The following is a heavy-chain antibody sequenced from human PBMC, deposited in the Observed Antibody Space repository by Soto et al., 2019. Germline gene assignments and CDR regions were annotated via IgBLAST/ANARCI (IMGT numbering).Heavy chain of an antibody. Sequence: EVQLVESGGGLVQPGGSLRLSCAASGFMFGSYWMTWVRHAPGKGLEWVANIKRDGSEKFYVDSVKGRFTISRDNADNSLFLHRNRLRAEDTAIYYCARVRANDYEIDYWGQGALVTVS. CDR1: GFMFGSYW. CDR3: ARVRANDYEIDY. J-gene: IGHJ4*02. V-gene: IGHV3-7*03. D-gene: IGHD4-17*01. CDR2: IKRDGSEK.